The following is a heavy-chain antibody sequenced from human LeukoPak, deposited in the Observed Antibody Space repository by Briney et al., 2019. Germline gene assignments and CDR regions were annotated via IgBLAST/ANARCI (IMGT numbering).Heavy chain of an antibody. CDR2: INNDGSST. CDR1: EFTFSDYW. Sequence: GGSLRLSCAASEFTFSDYWMHWVRQAPGKGLVWVSRINNDGSSTTYADSVKGRFTISRDNAKNTLYLQMNSLRAEDTAVYYCAKSIWFGELLQAYFDYWGQGTLVTVSS. V-gene: IGHV3-74*01. CDR3: AKSIWFGELLQAYFDY. D-gene: IGHD3-10*01. J-gene: IGHJ4*02.